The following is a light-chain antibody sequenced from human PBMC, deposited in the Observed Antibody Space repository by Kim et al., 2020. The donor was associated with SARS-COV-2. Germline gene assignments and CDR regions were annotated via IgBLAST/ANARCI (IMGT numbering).Light chain of an antibody. Sequence: SYELTQPPSVSVSPGQTARISCSGDALPKQYASWYQQRPGLAPVMIIYKDTERPSGIPERFSGSSSGTTVTLIISGVQAEDEADYYCQSSDISATYVVFGEGTQLTVL. CDR2: KDT. V-gene: IGLV3-25*03. J-gene: IGLJ2*01. CDR3: QSSDISATYVV. CDR1: ALPKQY.